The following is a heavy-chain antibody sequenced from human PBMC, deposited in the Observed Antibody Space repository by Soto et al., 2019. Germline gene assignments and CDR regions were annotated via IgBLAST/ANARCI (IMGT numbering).Heavy chain of an antibody. D-gene: IGHD3-3*01. CDR1: GYTFTSYG. CDR2: ISAYNGNT. V-gene: IGHV1-18*01. CDR3: ARGPITIFGVVPGGYYYGMDV. Sequence: SVKVSCKASGYTFTSYGISWVRQAPGQGLEWMGWISAYNGNTNYAQKLQGRVTMTTDTSTSTAYMELRSLRSDDTAVYYCARGPITIFGVVPGGYYYGMDVWGQGTTVTVSS. J-gene: IGHJ6*02.